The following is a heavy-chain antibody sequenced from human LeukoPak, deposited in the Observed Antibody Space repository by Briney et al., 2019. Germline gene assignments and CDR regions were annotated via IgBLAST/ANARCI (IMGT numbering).Heavy chain of an antibody. D-gene: IGHD2-2*01. CDR3: ARGKYQLLDYYMDV. CDR1: GFTLSDYY. Sequence: GGSLRLSCAASGFTLSDYYMSWIRQAPGKGLEWVSYISSSGSTIYYADSVKGRFTISRDNAKNSLYLQMNSLRAEDTAVYYCARGKYQLLDYYMDVWGKGTTVTVSS. CDR2: ISSSGSTI. V-gene: IGHV3-11*01. J-gene: IGHJ6*03.